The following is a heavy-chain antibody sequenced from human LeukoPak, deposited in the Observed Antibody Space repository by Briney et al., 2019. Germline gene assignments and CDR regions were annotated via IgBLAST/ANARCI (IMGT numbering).Heavy chain of an antibody. J-gene: IGHJ4*02. D-gene: IGHD4-17*01. Sequence: GGSLRLSCSASRFTFSSYTMNWVRQAPGKGLEWVSSIGPSSTYIYYADSLKGRFTISRDNAQNSLYLQMNSLRAEDTAVYYCTRGSYGDYEYWGQGTLVTVSS. CDR3: TRGSYGDYEY. CDR1: RFTFSSYT. CDR2: IGPSSTYI. V-gene: IGHV3-21*01.